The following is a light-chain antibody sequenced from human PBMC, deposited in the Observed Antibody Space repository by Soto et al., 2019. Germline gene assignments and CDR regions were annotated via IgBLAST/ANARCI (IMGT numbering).Light chain of an antibody. CDR2: GAS. CDR1: QGPISY. CDR3: QQVNSYPRT. V-gene: IGKV1-9*01. Sequence: DIPLTQSPSFLSASVGDRVTITCRASQGPISYLAWYQQKPGKAPKILIYGASTLQSGVPSRFSGSGSGTEFTLTISSLQPEDFATYYCQQVNSYPRTFGQGTKVEIK. J-gene: IGKJ1*01.